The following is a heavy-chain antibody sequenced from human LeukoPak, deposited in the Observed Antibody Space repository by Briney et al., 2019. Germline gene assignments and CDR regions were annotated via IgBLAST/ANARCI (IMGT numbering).Heavy chain of an antibody. Sequence: PGGSLRLSCAASGFTFSSYAMHWVRQAPGKGLEWVSAISGSGGSTYYADSVKGRFTISRDNSKNTLYLQMNSLRAEDTAVYYCAKDSGGGSGSYYNFHYFDYWGQGTLVTVSS. V-gene: IGHV3-23*01. CDR2: ISGSGGST. CDR3: AKDSGGGSGSYYNFHYFDY. J-gene: IGHJ4*02. CDR1: GFTFSSYA. D-gene: IGHD3-10*01.